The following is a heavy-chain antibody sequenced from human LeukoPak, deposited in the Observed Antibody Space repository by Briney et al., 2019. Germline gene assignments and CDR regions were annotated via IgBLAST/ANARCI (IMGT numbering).Heavy chain of an antibody. D-gene: IGHD3-22*01. J-gene: IGHJ4*02. Sequence: TLSLTCTVSGGSISSGSYYWGWIRQPAGKGLEWIVRIYTSGSTNYNPSLKSRVTISVDTSKNQFSLKLSSVTAADTAVYYCARVVEDYYDSSGYYYYFDYWGQGTLVTVSS. CDR2: IYTSGST. V-gene: IGHV4-61*02. CDR3: ARVVEDYYDSSGYYYYFDY. CDR1: GGSISSGSYY.